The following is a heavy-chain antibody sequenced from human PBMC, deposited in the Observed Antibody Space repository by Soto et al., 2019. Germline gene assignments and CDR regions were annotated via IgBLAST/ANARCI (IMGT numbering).Heavy chain of an antibody. Sequence: ASVKVSCKASGGTFSSYAISWVRQAPGQGLEWMGGIIPIFGTANYAQKFQGRVTITADESTSTAYMELSSLRSEDTAVYYCASLNDIVVVVAAPYYFDYWGQGTLVTVSS. J-gene: IGHJ4*02. D-gene: IGHD2-15*01. V-gene: IGHV1-69*13. CDR1: GGTFSSYA. CDR3: ASLNDIVVVVAAPYYFDY. CDR2: IIPIFGTA.